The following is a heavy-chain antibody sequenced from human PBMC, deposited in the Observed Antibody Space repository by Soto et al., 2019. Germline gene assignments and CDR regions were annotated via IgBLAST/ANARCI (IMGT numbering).Heavy chain of an antibody. CDR2: ISSNGVGT. Sequence: EVQLAESGGGLAQPGGSLRLSCAASGFTLSGYAMEWVRQAPGKGLEYVSGISSNGVGTYYANSVQGRFTIYRDNSKNTVYLQMGSLRPEDKAVYYCARRARPDFYYMDVWGKGTTVTVSS. V-gene: IGHV3-64*01. J-gene: IGHJ6*03. D-gene: IGHD6-6*01. CDR3: ARRARPDFYYMDV. CDR1: GFTLSGYA.